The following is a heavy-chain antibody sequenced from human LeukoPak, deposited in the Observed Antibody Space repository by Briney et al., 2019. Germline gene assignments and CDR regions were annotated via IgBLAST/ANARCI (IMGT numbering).Heavy chain of an antibody. Sequence: GESLKISCKGSGYSFTSYWIGWVRQMPGKGVEWMGSIYPGDSDTRYSPSFQGQVTISADKSISTAYLQWSSLKASDTAMYYCARLNYDILTGYYSTPLDYWGQGTLVTVSS. D-gene: IGHD3-9*01. J-gene: IGHJ4*02. CDR2: IYPGDSDT. CDR3: ARLNYDILTGYYSTPLDY. V-gene: IGHV5-51*01. CDR1: GYSFTSYW.